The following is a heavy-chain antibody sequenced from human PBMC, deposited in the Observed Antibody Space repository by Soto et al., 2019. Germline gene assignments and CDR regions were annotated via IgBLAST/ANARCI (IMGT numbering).Heavy chain of an antibody. Sequence: PGGSLRLSCAASGFTFSSYAMSWVRQAPGKGLEWVSAISGSGGSTYYADSVKGRFTISRDNSKNTLYLQMNSLRAEDTAVYYCAKDTYDILTGYYNPPNLDYWGQGTLVTVSS. CDR2: ISGSGGST. J-gene: IGHJ4*02. V-gene: IGHV3-23*01. CDR1: GFTFSSYA. D-gene: IGHD3-9*01. CDR3: AKDTYDILTGYYNPPNLDY.